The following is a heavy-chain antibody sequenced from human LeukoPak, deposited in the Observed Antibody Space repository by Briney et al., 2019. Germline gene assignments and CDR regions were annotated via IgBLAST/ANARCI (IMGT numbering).Heavy chain of an antibody. D-gene: IGHD5-24*01. J-gene: IGHJ3*02. Sequence: GGSLRLSCAASGFTFRSYDMHWVRQAPGKGLEWVAVISHAGNNKYYVDSVKGRFTISRDNSKNTLSLQMNSLRAEDTALYYCAKDFRRDGYNWDAFDIWGQGTMVTVSS. CDR1: GFTFRSYD. V-gene: IGHV3-30*18. CDR3: AKDFRRDGYNWDAFDI. CDR2: ISHAGNNK.